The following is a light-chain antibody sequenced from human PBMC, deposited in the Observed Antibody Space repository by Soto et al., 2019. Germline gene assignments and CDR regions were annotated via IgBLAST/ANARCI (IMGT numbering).Light chain of an antibody. Sequence: QSALTQPASVSGSPGQSITISCTGISSEAGGYNFVSWYQHHPGKAPKLKIYDVSNRPSGVSNRFSGSKSGNTASLSISGLQAEDEADYHCSSYTSSLYVFGTGTKLTVL. CDR2: DVS. CDR1: SSEAGGYNF. J-gene: IGLJ1*01. V-gene: IGLV2-14*03. CDR3: SSYTSSLYV.